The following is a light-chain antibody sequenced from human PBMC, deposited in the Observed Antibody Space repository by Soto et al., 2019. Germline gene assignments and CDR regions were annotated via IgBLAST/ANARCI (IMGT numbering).Light chain of an antibody. CDR2: AAS. CDR1: HGINSN. CDR3: QQSYSTPRT. V-gene: IGKV1-9*01. Sequence: DIQLTQSPSFLSASVGDRVTITFRASHGINSNLAWYQQTPGKAPKLLIYAASSLQSGVPSRFSGSGSGTEFTLTISSLQPEDFATYYCQQSYSTPRTFGQGTRLEIK. J-gene: IGKJ5*01.